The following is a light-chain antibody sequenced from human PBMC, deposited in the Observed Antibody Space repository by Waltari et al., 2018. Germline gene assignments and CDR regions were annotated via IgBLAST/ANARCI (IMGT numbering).Light chain of an antibody. CDR1: QSISQY. CDR2: HAS. V-gene: IGKV3-20*01. J-gene: IGKJ1*01. Sequence: EIVLTPSPGTLSLSSGARATLSCRTSQSISQYLAWYQQKPGQAPRLLIDHASSRATGIPDRFSGSGSGTDFSLTISRLEPEDFAVYYCQHYESLPVTFGQGTKVEIK. CDR3: QHYESLPVT.